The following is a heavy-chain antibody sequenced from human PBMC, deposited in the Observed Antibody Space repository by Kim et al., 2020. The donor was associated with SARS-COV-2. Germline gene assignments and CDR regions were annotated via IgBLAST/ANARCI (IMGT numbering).Heavy chain of an antibody. CDR1: GGSVSSGSYY. Sequence: SETLSLTCTVSGGSVSSGSYYWSWIRQPPGKGLEWIGYIYYSGSTNYNPSLKSRVTISVDTSKNQFSLKLSSVTAADTAVYYCARSGYSSSWLWDYWGQGTLVTVSS. CDR3: ARSGYSSSWLWDY. CDR2: IYYSGST. J-gene: IGHJ4*02. V-gene: IGHV4-61*01. D-gene: IGHD6-13*01.